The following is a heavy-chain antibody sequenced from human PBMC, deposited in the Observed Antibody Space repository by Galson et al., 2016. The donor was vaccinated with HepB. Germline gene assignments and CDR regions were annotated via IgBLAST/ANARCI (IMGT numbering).Heavy chain of an antibody. CDR1: GFTVRTNY. CDR2: IYGGGGT. V-gene: IGHV3-53*01. CDR3: ARGFCSGATDDNCSPLHFDY. Sequence: SLRLSCAASGFTVRTNYMSWVRQAPGKGLEWVSVIYGGGGTYYAGSVKGRFTISRDNSKNMVYLQMNSLRAEDTAFYYCARGFCSGATDDNCSPLHFDYWGQGTLVTVSS. J-gene: IGHJ4*02. D-gene: IGHD2-15*01.